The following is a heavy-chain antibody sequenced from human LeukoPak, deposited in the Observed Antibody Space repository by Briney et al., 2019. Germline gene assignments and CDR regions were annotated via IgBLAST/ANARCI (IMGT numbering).Heavy chain of an antibody. CDR1: GFTFSSYA. CDR3: AKDRLSDYGAPTDAFDI. D-gene: IGHD4-17*01. CDR2: ISGSGGGT. Sequence: GGSLRLSCAASGFTFSSYAMSWVRQAPGKGLEWVSAISGSGGGTYFADSVKGRFTISRDNSKNTLWLQMNSLRAEDTAVYYCAKDRLSDYGAPTDAFDIWGQGTMVTVSS. V-gene: IGHV3-23*01. J-gene: IGHJ3*02.